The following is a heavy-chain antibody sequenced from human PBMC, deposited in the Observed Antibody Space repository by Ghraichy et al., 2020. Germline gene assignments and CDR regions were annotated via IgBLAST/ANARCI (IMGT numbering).Heavy chain of an antibody. V-gene: IGHV4-59*01. CDR3: ARVVCPGNLYYYGMDV. D-gene: IGHD2-2*01. Sequence: IWYIYYSGITNYNPSLKSRVTISVDTSKNQFSLKLSSVTAADTAVYYCARVVCPGNLYYYGMDVWGQ. CDR2: IYYSGIT. J-gene: IGHJ6*02.